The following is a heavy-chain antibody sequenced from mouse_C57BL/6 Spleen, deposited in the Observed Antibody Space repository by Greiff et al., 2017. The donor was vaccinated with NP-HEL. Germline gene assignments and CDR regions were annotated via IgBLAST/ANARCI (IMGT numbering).Heavy chain of an antibody. Sequence: DVQLQESGGGLVKPGGSLKLSCAASGFTFSSYAMSWVRQTPEKRLEWVATISDGGSYTYYPDNVKGRFTISRDNAKNNLYLQMSHLKSEDTAMYYCAREPPYDYYAMDDWGQGTSVTVSS. CDR2: ISDGGSYT. V-gene: IGHV5-4*01. CDR1: GFTFSSYA. CDR3: AREPPYDYYAMDD. J-gene: IGHJ4*01. D-gene: IGHD6-5*01.